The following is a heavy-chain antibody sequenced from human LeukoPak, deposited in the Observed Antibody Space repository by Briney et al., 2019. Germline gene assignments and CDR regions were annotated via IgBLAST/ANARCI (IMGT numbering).Heavy chain of an antibody. D-gene: IGHD3-22*01. Sequence: GGSLRLSCAASGFTFSSYWMSWVRQAPGKGLAWDSVIYSGGSTYYADSVKGRFTISRDNSKNTLYLQMNSLRAEDTAVYYCARDSYYYDSSGPQGYYGMDVWGQGTTVTVSS. V-gene: IGHV3-53*01. CDR3: ARDSYYYDSSGPQGYYGMDV. CDR2: IYSGGST. CDR1: GFTFSSYW. J-gene: IGHJ6*02.